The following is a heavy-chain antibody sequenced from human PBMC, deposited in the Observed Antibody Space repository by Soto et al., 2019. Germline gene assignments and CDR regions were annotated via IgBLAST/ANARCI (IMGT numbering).Heavy chain of an antibody. V-gene: IGHV1-69*13. Sequence: GASVKGSCKASGGTFSIYAISWVRQAPGQGLEWMGGIIPIFGTANYAQKFQGRVTITADESTSTAYMELSSLRSEDTAVYYCARLWGYYDSSGYSGVSDYWGQGTLVTVSS. CDR2: IIPIFGTA. J-gene: IGHJ4*02. CDR3: ARLWGYYDSSGYSGVSDY. D-gene: IGHD3-22*01. CDR1: GGTFSIYA.